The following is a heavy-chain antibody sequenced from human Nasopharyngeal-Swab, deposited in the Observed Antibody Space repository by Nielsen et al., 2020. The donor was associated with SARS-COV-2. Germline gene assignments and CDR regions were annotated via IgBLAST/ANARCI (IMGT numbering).Heavy chain of an antibody. V-gene: IGHV3-11*06. CDR3: ARGAYYDSRGAFDI. CDR1: GFTFSDYY. Sequence: GESLKISCAASGFTFSDYYMSWIRQAPGKGLEWVSYISSSSSYIYYADSVKGRFTISRDNAKNSLYLQMNSLRAEDTAVYYCARGAYYDSRGAFDIWGQGTMVTVSS. CDR2: ISSSSSYI. J-gene: IGHJ3*02. D-gene: IGHD3-22*01.